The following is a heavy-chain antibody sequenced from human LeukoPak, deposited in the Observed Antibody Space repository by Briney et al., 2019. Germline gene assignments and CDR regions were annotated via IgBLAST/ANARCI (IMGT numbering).Heavy chain of an antibody. CDR1: GYTFTSYG. CDR2: INPNSGGT. CDR3: THDYGGKSGGGWFDP. V-gene: IGHV1-2*02. D-gene: IGHD4-23*01. J-gene: IGHJ5*02. Sequence: ASVKVSCKASGYTFTSYGISWVRQAPGQGLEWMGWINPNSGGTNYAQKFQGRVTMTRDTSISTAYMELSRLRSDDTAVYYCTHDYGGKSGGGWFDPWGQGTLVTVSS.